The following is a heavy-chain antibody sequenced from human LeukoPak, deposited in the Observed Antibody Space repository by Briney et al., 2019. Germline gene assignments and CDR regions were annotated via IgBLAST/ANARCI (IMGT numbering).Heavy chain of an antibody. J-gene: IGHJ4*02. CDR2: INPKSGGT. CDR3: ARAGRTVVGGLGTVY. Sequence: ASVKVSCKDSGYTLTGYYLHWVRQAPGQGLEWMGLINPKSGGTKYAQKFEGGVSMTWDTSISTAYMELRRLRSDDTAVYYCARAGRTVVGGLGTVYWGQGTLVTVSS. V-gene: IGHV1-2*02. CDR1: GYTLTGYY. D-gene: IGHD3-22*01.